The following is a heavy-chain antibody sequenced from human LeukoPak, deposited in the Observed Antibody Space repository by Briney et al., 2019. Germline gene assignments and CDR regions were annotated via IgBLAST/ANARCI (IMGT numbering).Heavy chain of an antibody. D-gene: IGHD3-10*01. CDR2: INPNSGGT. Sequence: ASVKVSCKASGYTFTGYYMHWVRQAPGQGLEWMGWINPNSGGTNYAQKFQGRVTMTRDTSISTAYMELSRLRSDDTAVYYCARDQKDYYGSSDIWGQGTMVTVSS. CDR1: GYTFTGYY. J-gene: IGHJ3*02. CDR3: ARDQKDYYGSSDI. V-gene: IGHV1-2*02.